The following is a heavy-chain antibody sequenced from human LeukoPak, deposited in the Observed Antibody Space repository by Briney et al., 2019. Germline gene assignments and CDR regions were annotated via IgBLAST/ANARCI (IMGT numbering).Heavy chain of an antibody. CDR2: INSDGSST. CDR1: GFTFSSYW. J-gene: IGHJ6*03. V-gene: IGHV3-74*01. CDR3: GRSYYYYYMDV. Sequence: TGGSLRLSCAASGFTFSSYWMHWVRQAPGKGLVWVSRINSDGSSTSYADSVKGRFTISRDNAKNSLYLQMNSLRAEDTAVYYCGRSYYYYYMDVWGKGTTVTISS.